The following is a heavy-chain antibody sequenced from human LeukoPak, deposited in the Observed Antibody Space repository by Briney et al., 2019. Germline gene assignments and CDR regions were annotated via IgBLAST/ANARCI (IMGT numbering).Heavy chain of an antibody. Sequence: PGGSLRLSCAASGFTFSTYDMHWVRQVTGKGLEWVSAIGTVDDTYYLGSVKGRFTISRENAKNVLYLQMSSLRAEDTAVYYCAKRSGSGSYSSYSFDYWGQGTLVTVSS. D-gene: IGHD3-10*01. J-gene: IGHJ4*02. CDR1: GFTFSTYD. CDR2: IGTVDDT. V-gene: IGHV3-13*01. CDR3: AKRSGSGSYSSYSFDY.